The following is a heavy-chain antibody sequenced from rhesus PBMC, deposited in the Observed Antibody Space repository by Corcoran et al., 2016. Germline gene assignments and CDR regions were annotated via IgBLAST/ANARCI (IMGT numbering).Heavy chain of an antibody. Sequence: QVQLQESGPAVVNPSGTVSLPCTVSGGSIRSTTWVTWFRQSPGKGLEWIGGVYGCGGSNEYNPSLKSRLTISIDTSKSQFSLKLNSVTAADTAVYYCTHQPPRARQLDYWGPGILVTVSS. D-gene: IGHD6-25*01. CDR1: GGSIRSTTW. CDR3: THQPPRARQLDY. V-gene: IGHV4-93*02. CDR2: VYGCGGSN. J-gene: IGHJ4*01.